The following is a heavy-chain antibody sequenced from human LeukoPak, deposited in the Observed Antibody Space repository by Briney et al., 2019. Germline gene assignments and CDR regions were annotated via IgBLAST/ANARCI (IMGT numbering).Heavy chain of an antibody. Sequence: ASVKVSCKASGGTFSSYAISWVRQAPGQGLEWMGWINPNSGGTNYAQKFQGRVTMTRDTSISTAYMELSRLRSDDTAVYYCARASGYSYGINWFDPWGQGTLVTVSS. V-gene: IGHV1-2*02. CDR3: ARASGYSYGINWFDP. CDR1: GGTFSSYA. D-gene: IGHD5-18*01. CDR2: INPNSGGT. J-gene: IGHJ5*02.